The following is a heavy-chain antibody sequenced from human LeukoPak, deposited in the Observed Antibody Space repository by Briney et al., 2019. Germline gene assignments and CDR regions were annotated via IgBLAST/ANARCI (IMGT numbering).Heavy chain of an antibody. D-gene: IGHD1-26*01. CDR2: IYHSGGT. CDR3: ARDLIEWELRYFDY. V-gene: IGHV4-38-2*02. CDR1: GYSISSAYY. J-gene: IGHJ4*02. Sequence: PSETLSLTCTVSGYSISSAYYWGWIRQPPGKGLEWIGSIYHSGGTYYNPSLKSRVTTSVDTSKNQFSLKLSSVTAADTAVYYCARDLIEWELRYFDYWGQGTLVTVSS.